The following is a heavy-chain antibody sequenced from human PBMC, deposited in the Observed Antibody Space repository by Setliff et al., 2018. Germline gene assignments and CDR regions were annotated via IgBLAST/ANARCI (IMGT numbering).Heavy chain of an antibody. CDR3: ARVESMVRGKNILRHFDY. V-gene: IGHV1-18*01. Sequence: GASVKVSCKASDYILTSYGLSWVRQAPGQGLEWMGWVTIYNGNTKYAQNLQGRLTLTTDISTSTAYMELGSLTTDDTAVYYCARVESMVRGKNILRHFDYWGQGIQVTVSS. J-gene: IGHJ4*02. CDR1: DYILTSYG. CDR2: VTIYNGNT. D-gene: IGHD3-10*01.